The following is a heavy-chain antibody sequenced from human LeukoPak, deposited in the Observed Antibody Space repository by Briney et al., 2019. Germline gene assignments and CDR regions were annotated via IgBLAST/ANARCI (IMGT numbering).Heavy chain of an antibody. D-gene: IGHD3-10*01. CDR1: GYTFTSYD. CDR2: MNPNSGNT. J-gene: IGHJ4*02. CDR3: ARREYCSGSYHLVY. V-gene: IGHV1-8*01. Sequence: ASVKVSCKASGYTFTSYDINWVRQATGQGLEWMGWMNPNSGNTGYAQKFQGRVTMTTNTSISTAYMELSSLRSEDTAVYYCARREYCSGSYHLVYWGQGTLVTVSS.